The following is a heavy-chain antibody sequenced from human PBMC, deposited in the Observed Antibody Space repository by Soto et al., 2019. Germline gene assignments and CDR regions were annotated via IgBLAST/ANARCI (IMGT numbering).Heavy chain of an antibody. D-gene: IGHD3-16*02. CDR1: GYTFTSYA. Sequence: GASVKVSCKASGYTFTSYAMHWVRQAPGQRLEWMGWINAGNGNTKYSQKFQGRVTITRDTSASTAYMELSSLRSEDTAVYYCARDRRFIGCFFWGSYRGDGFYFWGQGTMVTVSS. CDR2: INAGNGNT. CDR3: ARDRRFIGCFFWGSYRGDGFYF. J-gene: IGHJ3*01. V-gene: IGHV1-3*01.